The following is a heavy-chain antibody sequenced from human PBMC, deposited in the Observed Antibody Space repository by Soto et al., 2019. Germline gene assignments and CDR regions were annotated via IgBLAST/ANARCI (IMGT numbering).Heavy chain of an antibody. V-gene: IGHV1-18*04. J-gene: IGHJ6*02. Sequence: ASVKVSGKASGYTFTSYGISWGRQAPGQGLEWMGWISAYNGNTNYAQKLQGRVTMTTDTSTSTAYMELRSLRSDDTAVYYCARGETAMVTGDYYYYGMDVWGQGTTVTVSS. CDR1: GYTFTSYG. CDR3: ARGETAMVTGDYYYYGMDV. D-gene: IGHD5-18*01. CDR2: ISAYNGNT.